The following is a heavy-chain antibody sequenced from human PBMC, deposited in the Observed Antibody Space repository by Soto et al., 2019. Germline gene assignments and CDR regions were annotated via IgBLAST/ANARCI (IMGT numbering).Heavy chain of an antibody. V-gene: IGHV4-59*01. D-gene: IGHD1-26*01. CDR1: GDSITGSY. J-gene: IGHJ4*02. Sequence: TLSLTCTVSGDSITGSYWSWIRQPPGKTLEWIGYIYHSGTTTYNPSLKSRVSISVDTSKNQFSLRLTSVIAADTAVYYCARDMPYAAGSLAGCDYWGQGXLVTVYS. CDR3: ARDMPYAAGSLAGCDY. CDR2: IYHSGTT.